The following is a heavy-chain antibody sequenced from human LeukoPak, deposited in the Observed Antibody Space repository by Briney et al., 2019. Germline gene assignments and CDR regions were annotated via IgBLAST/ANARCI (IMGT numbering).Heavy chain of an antibody. CDR3: ARLVLMADFDY. Sequence: PSETLSLTCAVYGGSFSGYYWSWIRQPPGKGLEWIGEINHSGSTNYNPSLKSRVTISVDTSKNQFSLKLSSVTAADTAVYYCARLVLMADFDYWGQGTLVTVSS. CDR2: INHSGST. V-gene: IGHV4-34*01. J-gene: IGHJ4*02. D-gene: IGHD5-24*01. CDR1: GGSFSGYY.